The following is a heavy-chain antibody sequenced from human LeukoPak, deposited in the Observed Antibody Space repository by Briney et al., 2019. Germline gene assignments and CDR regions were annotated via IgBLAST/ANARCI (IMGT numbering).Heavy chain of an antibody. Sequence: PSETLSLTCTVSGGSLSTYYWSWIRQPPGKGLEWIGIIYYSGSTYYNPSLKSRVTISVDTSKNQFSLKLSSVTAADTAVYYCARGYYYDSSGYYYPPSGWGQGTLVTVSS. J-gene: IGHJ4*02. D-gene: IGHD3-22*01. CDR2: IYYSGST. V-gene: IGHV4-59*12. CDR3: ARGYYYDSSGYYYPPSG. CDR1: GGSLSTYY.